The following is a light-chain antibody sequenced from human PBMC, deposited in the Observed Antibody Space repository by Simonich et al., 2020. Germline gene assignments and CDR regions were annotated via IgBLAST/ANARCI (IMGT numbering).Light chain of an antibody. CDR3: QQYYSTPRT. J-gene: IGKJ2*01. CDR1: QSVLYSSNNKNY. V-gene: IGKV4-1*01. CDR2: WAS. Sequence: DIVMTQSPASLAVSLGGRTTINYKASQSVLYSSNNKNYLAWYQQKPGQPPKLLIYWASTRESGVPDRFSGSGSGTDFTLTISSLQAEDVAVYYCQQYYSTPRTFGQGTKLEIK.